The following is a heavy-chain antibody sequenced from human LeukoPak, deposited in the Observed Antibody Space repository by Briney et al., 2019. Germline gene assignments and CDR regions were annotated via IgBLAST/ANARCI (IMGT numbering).Heavy chain of an antibody. J-gene: IGHJ4*02. Sequence: KASETLSLTCTVSGYSISSGYYWGWIRQPPGKGLEWIGSIYHSGSTYYNPSLKSRVTISVDTSKNQFSLKLSSVTAADTAVYYCARNPTGAYYSFDYWGQGALVTVSS. CDR2: IYHSGST. CDR1: GYSISSGYY. D-gene: IGHD2-8*02. CDR3: ARNPTGAYYSFDY. V-gene: IGHV4-38-2*02.